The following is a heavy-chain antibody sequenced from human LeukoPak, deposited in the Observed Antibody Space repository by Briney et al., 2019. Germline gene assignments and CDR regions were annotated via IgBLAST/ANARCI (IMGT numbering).Heavy chain of an antibody. D-gene: IGHD2-15*01. Sequence: PGGSLRLSCAASGFTFSSYSMNWVRQAPGKGLEWVSYISSSSSTIYYADSVKGRFTISRDNAKNSLYLQMNSLRAEDTAVYYCARGPRSTSVRLSGGSCYFDYWGQGTLVTVSS. CDR3: ARGPRSTSVRLSGGSCYFDY. J-gene: IGHJ4*02. CDR1: GFTFSSYS. CDR2: ISSSSSTI. V-gene: IGHV3-48*01.